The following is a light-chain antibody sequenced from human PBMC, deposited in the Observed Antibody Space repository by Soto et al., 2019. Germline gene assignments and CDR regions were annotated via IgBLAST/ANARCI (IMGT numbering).Light chain of an antibody. CDR1: SSNIGSNP. CDR2: SND. V-gene: IGLV1-44*01. Sequence: QSVLSQPPSASATPGQRVTISCSGSSSNIGSNPVNWYQQLPGTAPKLLIYSNDQRPSGVPDRLSGSKSGTSASLAISGLQSEDEADYYCSTWDDSLNGVVFGGGTKLTVL. CDR3: STWDDSLNGVV. J-gene: IGLJ2*01.